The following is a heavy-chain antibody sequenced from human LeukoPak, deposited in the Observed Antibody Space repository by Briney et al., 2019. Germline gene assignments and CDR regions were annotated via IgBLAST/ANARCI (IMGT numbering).Heavy chain of an antibody. J-gene: IGHJ4*02. CDR1: GGSISSYY. V-gene: IGHV4-4*07. CDR2: IYTSGST. CDR3: AGLIVVVPAAIPS. D-gene: IGHD2-2*02. Sequence: SETLSLTCTGSGGSISSYYWSWIRQPAGKGLEWIGRIYTSGSTNYNPSLKSRVTISVDTSKNQFSLKLSSVTAADTAVYYCAGLIVVVPAAIPSWGQGTLVTVSS.